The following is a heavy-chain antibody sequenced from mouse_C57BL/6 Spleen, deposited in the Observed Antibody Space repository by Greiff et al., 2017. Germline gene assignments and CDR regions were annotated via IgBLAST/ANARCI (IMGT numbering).Heavy chain of an antibody. CDR3: AGGGYYIDY. CDR1: GYTFTDYN. V-gene: IGHV1-22*01. CDR2: INPNNGGT. J-gene: IGHJ2*01. Sequence: EVQLQESGPELVKPGASVKMSCKASGYTFTDYNMHWVKQSHGKSLEWIGYINPNNGGTSYNQKFKGKATLTVNKSSSTAYMELRSLTSEDSAVYYCAGGGYYIDYWGQGTTLTVSS.